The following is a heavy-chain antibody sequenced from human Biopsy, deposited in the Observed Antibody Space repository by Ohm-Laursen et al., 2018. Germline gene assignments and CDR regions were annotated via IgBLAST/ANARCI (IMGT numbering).Heavy chain of an antibody. J-gene: IGHJ4*02. D-gene: IGHD3-22*01. Sequence: RPLRLSCSASGFTFSIYGMHWVRQAPGKGLEWVAVIWYDGSNKYYADSVKGRFTISRDDPKNTLYLQMNSLRAEDTAVYYCAREGDDSSGYTPHYFDYWGQGTLVTVSS. CDR3: AREGDDSSGYTPHYFDY. CDR1: GFTFSIYG. V-gene: IGHV3-33*01. CDR2: IWYDGSNK.